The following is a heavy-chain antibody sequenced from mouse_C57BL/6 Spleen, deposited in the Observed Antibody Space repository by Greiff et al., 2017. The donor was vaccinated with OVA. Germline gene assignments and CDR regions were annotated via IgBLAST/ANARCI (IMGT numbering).Heavy chain of an antibody. Sequence: VQLQQSGAELARPGASVKLSCKASGYTSTSYGISWVKQRTGQGLEWIGEIYPRSGNTYYNEKFKGKATLTADKSSSTAYMELRSLTSEDSAVYFCAREGYYYGSSPWYFDVWGTGTTVTVSS. J-gene: IGHJ1*03. D-gene: IGHD1-1*01. V-gene: IGHV1-81*01. CDR3: AREGYYYGSSPWYFDV. CDR1: GYTSTSYG. CDR2: IYPRSGNT.